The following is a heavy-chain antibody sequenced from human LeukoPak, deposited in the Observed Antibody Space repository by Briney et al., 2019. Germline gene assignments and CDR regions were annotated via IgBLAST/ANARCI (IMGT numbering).Heavy chain of an antibody. CDR3: ATDYGYYGDDGGFDY. D-gene: IGHD4-17*01. CDR2: LDPEDGET. V-gene: IGHV1-24*01. CDR1: AYTLTELS. Sequence: ASVKVSCKVSAYTLTELSMHWVRQAPGKGLEWMGGLDPEDGETIYAQKFQGRVTMTEDTSTDTAYMELSSLRSEDTAVYYCATDYGYYGDDGGFDYWGQGTLVTVSS. J-gene: IGHJ4*02.